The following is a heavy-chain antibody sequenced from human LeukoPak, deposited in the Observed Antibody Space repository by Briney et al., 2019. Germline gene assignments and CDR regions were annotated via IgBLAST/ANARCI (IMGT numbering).Heavy chain of an antibody. J-gene: IGHJ6*03. CDR2: IIPIFGTA. CDR3: ARDRLYQLLWNYMDV. V-gene: IGHV1-69*05. CDR1: GGTFSSYA. D-gene: IGHD2-2*01. Sequence: ASVKVSCKASGGTFSSYAISWVRQAPGQGLEWMGGIIPIFGTANYAQKFQGRVTMTRDMSTSTVYMELSSLRSEDTAVYYCARDRLYQLLWNYMDVWGKGTTVTVSS.